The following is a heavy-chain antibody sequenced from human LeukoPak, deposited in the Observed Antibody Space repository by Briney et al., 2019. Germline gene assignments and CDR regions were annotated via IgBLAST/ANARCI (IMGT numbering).Heavy chain of an antibody. D-gene: IGHD2-21*02. Sequence: GGSLRLSFATSGFTFSFASLNWVRQAPGRGLEWVATIKQEGSDIYLVDSLTGRFIVSRNRAENSLYLQVNGLRVEGTDVYYCARSDKSYFDTWGQGTLVTVSS. CDR1: GFTFSFAS. J-gene: IGHJ4*02. V-gene: IGHV3-7*03. CDR3: ARSDKSYFDT. CDR2: IKQEGSDI.